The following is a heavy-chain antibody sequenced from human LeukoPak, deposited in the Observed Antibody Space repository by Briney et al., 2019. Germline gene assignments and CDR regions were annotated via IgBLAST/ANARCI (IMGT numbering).Heavy chain of an antibody. Sequence: PGGSLRLSCAVSGLIVSSNYMSWVRQAPGKGLEWVSTIYSDGYTYYAGSVKGRFTISRDNSKKTLYLQINSLRAEDTAVYYCAKPTWVPYYYGMDVWGQGTTVTVSS. CDR1: GLIVSSNY. J-gene: IGHJ6*02. CDR2: IYSDGYT. D-gene: IGHD1-1*01. CDR3: AKPTWVPYYYGMDV. V-gene: IGHV3-53*01.